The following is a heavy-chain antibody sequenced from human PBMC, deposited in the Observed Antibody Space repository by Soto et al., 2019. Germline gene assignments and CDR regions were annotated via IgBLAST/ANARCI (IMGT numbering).Heavy chain of an antibody. V-gene: IGHV4-31*03. J-gene: IGHJ4*02. Sequence: QVQLQESGPGLVKPSQTLSLPCTVSGCSITTGGYYWSWIRQHPGKGLEWIGYIYYSGSTYYSPSLNCRVTMSVDASKNQLSLKLSSVTAAVTAVYYCARFGGYSYGADYWGQGTRVTVSS. CDR3: ARFGGYSYGADY. CDR1: GCSITTGGYY. D-gene: IGHD5-18*01. CDR2: IYYSGST.